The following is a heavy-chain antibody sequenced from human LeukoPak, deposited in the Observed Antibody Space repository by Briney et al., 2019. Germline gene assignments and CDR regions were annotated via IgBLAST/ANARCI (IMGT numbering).Heavy chain of an antibody. V-gene: IGHV3-23*01. CDR2: ISGSGGTT. J-gene: IGHJ4*02. Sequence: GGSLRLSCAASGFTFSSYEMSWVRQAPGKGLEWVSAISGSGGTTYYADSVKGRFTISRDNSKNTLYLQINSLRAEDTAVFYCAKDHLPGIVVADRDYWGQGTLVTVSS. CDR1: GFTFSSYE. CDR3: AKDHLPGIVVADRDY. D-gene: IGHD6-19*01.